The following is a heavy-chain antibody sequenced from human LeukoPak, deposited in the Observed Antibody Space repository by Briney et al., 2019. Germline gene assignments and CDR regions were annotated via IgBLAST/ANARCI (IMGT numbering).Heavy chain of an antibody. V-gene: IGHV3-11*01. CDR1: GFTFSDYY. D-gene: IGHD6-19*01. J-gene: IGHJ4*02. CDR2: ISSSGSTI. Sequence: GGSLRLSCAASGFTFSDYYMSWIRQAPGKGLEWVSYISSSGSTIYYADSVKGRFTISRDNAKNSLYLQMNSLRAEDTAVYYCARLPYSSGWSRQFDYWGQGTLVTVSS. CDR3: ARLPYSSGWSRQFDY.